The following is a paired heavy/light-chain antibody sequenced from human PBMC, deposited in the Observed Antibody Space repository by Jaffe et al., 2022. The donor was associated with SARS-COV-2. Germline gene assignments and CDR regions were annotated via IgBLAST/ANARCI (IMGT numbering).Light chain of an antibody. CDR2: AAS. J-gene: IGKJ2*02. CDR1: QSISSY. V-gene: IGKV1-39*01. Sequence: DIQMTQSPSSLSASVGDRVTITCRASQSISSYLNWYQQKPGKAPKLLIYAASSLQSGVPSRFSGSGSGTDFTLTISSLQPEDFATYYCQQSYSTPPWTFGQGTKLEIK. CDR3: QQSYSTPPWT.
Heavy chain of an antibody. CDR3: ARIRGWGRDYFDY. J-gene: IGHJ4*02. Sequence: QVQLVESGGGLVKPGGSLRLSCAASGFTFSDYYMSWIRQAPGKGLEWVSYISSSGSTIYYADSVKGRFTISRDNAKNSLYLQMNSLRAEDTAVYYCARIRGWGRDYFDYWGQGTLVTVSS. D-gene: IGHD3-16*01. V-gene: IGHV3-11*01. CDR1: GFTFSDYY. CDR2: ISSSGSTI.